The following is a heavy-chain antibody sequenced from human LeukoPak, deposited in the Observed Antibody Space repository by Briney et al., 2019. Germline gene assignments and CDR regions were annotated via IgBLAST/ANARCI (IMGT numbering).Heavy chain of an antibody. Sequence: ASVKVSCKASGGTFSSYAISWVRQAPGQGLEWMGRIIPIFGIANYAQKFQGRVTTTADKSTSTAYMELSSLRSEDTAVYYCARDRATRDGYNQACYGMDVWGQGTTVTVSS. CDR1: GGTFSSYA. CDR3: ARDRATRDGYNQACYGMDV. D-gene: IGHD5-24*01. V-gene: IGHV1-69*04. CDR2: IIPIFGIA. J-gene: IGHJ6*02.